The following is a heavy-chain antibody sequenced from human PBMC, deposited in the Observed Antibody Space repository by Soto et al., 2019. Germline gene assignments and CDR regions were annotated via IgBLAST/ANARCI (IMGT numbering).Heavy chain of an antibody. D-gene: IGHD3-22*01. CDR2: IYYSGST. J-gene: IGHJ4*02. CDR1: GGSISSGDYY. Sequence: PSETLSLTCTVSGGSISSGDYYWSWIRQPPGKGLEWIGYIYYSGSTYYNPSLKSRVTISVDTSKNQFSLKLSSVTAADTAVYYFARGKGEYYDSSGYYFDYWGQGTLVTVSS. CDR3: ARGKGEYYDSSGYYFDY. V-gene: IGHV4-30-4*01.